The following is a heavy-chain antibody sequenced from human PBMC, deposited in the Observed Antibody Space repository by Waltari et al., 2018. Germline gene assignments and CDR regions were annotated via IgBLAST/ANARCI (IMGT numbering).Heavy chain of an antibody. CDR3: ARRSCTGECYAPYVY. V-gene: IGHV1-2*04. Sequence: QVQLVQSGAEVTKPGASVKVSCKPSGYTFTDYHIHWVRQAPGQGLEWMGWINPKVGGTYYAQTVQGWVTMTRDTSTSTVYMELSSLKSDDTAVYYCARRSCTGECYAPYVYWGQGSLVTVSS. D-gene: IGHD2-8*02. J-gene: IGHJ4*02. CDR1: GYTFTDYH. CDR2: INPKVGGT.